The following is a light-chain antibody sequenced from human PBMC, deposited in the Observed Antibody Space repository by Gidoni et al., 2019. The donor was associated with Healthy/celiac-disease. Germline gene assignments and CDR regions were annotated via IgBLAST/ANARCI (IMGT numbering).Light chain of an antibody. CDR3: SSYASISTLYV. Sequence: QSALTQPASVAGSPGQSITISCTGTSSDVGGDIYVSWYQQHPGKAPKLMIYEVSNRPSGVSNRFSGSKSGNTASLTISGLQAEDEADYYCSSYASISTLYVFGTGTNVTVL. J-gene: IGLJ1*01. V-gene: IGLV2-14*01. CDR2: EVS. CDR1: SSDVGGDIY.